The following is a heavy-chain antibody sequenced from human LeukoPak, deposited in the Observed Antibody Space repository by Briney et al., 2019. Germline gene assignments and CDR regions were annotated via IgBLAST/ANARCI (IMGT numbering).Heavy chain of an antibody. Sequence: GASVTVSCKASGYTFTGYYMHWARQAPGQGLEWMGWINPNSGGTNYAQKFQGRVTMTRDTSISTAYMELSRLRSDDTAVYYCARGTAYYDFWSGYYSTQNFDYWGQGTLVTVSS. V-gene: IGHV1-2*02. CDR1: GYTFTGYY. D-gene: IGHD3-3*01. CDR3: ARGTAYYDFWSGYYSTQNFDY. CDR2: INPNSGGT. J-gene: IGHJ4*02.